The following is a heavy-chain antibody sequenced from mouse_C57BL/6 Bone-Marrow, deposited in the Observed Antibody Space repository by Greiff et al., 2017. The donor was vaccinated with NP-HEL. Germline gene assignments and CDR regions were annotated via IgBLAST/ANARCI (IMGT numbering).Heavy chain of an antibody. CDR1: GYTFTSYG. D-gene: IGHD1-1*01. J-gene: IGHJ1*03. CDR2: IYPRSGNT. CDR3: ARPFITTVVAD. Sequence: VMLVESGAELARPGASVKLSCKASGYTFTSYGISWVKQRTGQGLEWIGEIYPRSGNTYYNEKFKGKATLTADKSSSTAYMELRSLTSEDSAVYFCARPFITTVVADWGTGTTVTVSS. V-gene: IGHV1-81*01.